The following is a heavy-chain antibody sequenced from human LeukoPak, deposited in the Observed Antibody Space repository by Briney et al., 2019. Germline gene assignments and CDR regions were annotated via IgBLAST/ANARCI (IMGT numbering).Heavy chain of an antibody. CDR3: ALRGGYTTDWDY. J-gene: IGHJ4*02. CDR1: GFTFSNYA. D-gene: IGHD2-8*02. V-gene: IGHV3-23*01. CDR2: ISGSGGRT. Sequence: PGGSLRLSCAVSGFTFSNYAMTWVRQAPGKGLEWVSAISGSGGRTYYADSVKGRFTVSRDNSKNTLYMQMNSLRAEDTAVYYCALRGGYTTDWDYWGQGTLVTVSS.